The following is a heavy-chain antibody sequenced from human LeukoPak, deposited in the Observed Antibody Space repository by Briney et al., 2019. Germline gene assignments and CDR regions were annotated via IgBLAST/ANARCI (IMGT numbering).Heavy chain of an antibody. CDR1: GFTFSSYA. CDR3: VREGYDSVRSDAFDL. CDR2: ITSSGDST. V-gene: IGHV3-64D*06. D-gene: IGHD3-22*01. J-gene: IGHJ3*01. Sequence: PGGSLRLPCSASGFTFSSYAMYWVRQAPGKGLEYVSAITSSGDSTHYADSVEGRFTTSRDNSINTLYFQMSSLRAEDTAVYYCVREGYDSVRSDAFDLWGRGTVVTVSS.